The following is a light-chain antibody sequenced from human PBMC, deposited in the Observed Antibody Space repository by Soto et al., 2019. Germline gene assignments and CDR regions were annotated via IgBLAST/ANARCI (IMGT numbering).Light chain of an antibody. CDR3: SSYTSSSTPLYV. CDR2: DVS. V-gene: IGLV2-14*01. J-gene: IGLJ1*01. CDR1: SSDVGGYNY. Sequence: QSALTQPASVSGSPGQSITISCTGTSSDVGGYNYVSWYQQHPGKAPKLMIYDVSNRPSGVSNRFSGSKSGNTASLTISGLHAEDESDYYGSSYTSSSTPLYVFGTGTKLTVL.